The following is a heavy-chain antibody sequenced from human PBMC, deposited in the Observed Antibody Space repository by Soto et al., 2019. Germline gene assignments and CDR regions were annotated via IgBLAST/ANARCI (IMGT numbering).Heavy chain of an antibody. Sequence: SETLSLTCTVSGGSVSSGSCYWSWIRQPPGKGLEWIGYIYYSGSTNYNPSLKSRVTISVDTSKNQFSLKLSSVTAADTAVYYCARAPAGYDILTGYYRVTFDYWGQGTLVTVSS. D-gene: IGHD3-9*01. CDR2: IYYSGST. V-gene: IGHV4-61*01. CDR3: ARAPAGYDILTGYYRVTFDY. J-gene: IGHJ4*02. CDR1: GGSVSSGSCY.